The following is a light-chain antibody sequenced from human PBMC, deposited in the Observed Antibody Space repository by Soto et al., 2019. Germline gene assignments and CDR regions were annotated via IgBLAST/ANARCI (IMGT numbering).Light chain of an antibody. Sequence: QSVLTQPPSASGSPGQSVTISCTGTSSDVGGYNYVSWYQQHPGRAPKLMIYEVTKRPSGVPDRFSGSKSGNTASLSVSGLQAEDEADYYCCSYAGSYTYVFGTGTKVTV. V-gene: IGLV2-8*01. CDR1: SSDVGGYNY. J-gene: IGLJ1*01. CDR2: EVT. CDR3: CSYAGSYTYV.